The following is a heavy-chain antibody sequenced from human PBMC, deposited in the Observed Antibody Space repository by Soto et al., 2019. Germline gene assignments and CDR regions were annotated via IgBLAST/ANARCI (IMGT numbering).Heavy chain of an antibody. D-gene: IGHD3-3*01. CDR3: ARDPVGNDFWSGYYQSGAY. Sequence: EVQLVESGGGLVQPGGSLRLSCAASGFTFSSYSMNWVRQAPGKGLEWVSYISSSSSTIYYAESVKGRFTISRDNDKNSLYLKMNSLRAEDTAVYYCARDPVGNDFWSGYYQSGAYWGQGTLVTVSS. CDR1: GFTFSSYS. V-gene: IGHV3-48*01. J-gene: IGHJ4*02. CDR2: ISSSSSTI.